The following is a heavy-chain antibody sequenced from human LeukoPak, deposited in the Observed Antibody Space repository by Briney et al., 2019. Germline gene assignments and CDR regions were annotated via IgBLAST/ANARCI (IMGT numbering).Heavy chain of an antibody. V-gene: IGHV3-23*01. CDR2: ISGSGGGT. Sequence: GGSLRLSCAVSGITLSNYAMSWVRQAPGNGLEWVAGISGSGGGTNYADSVKGRFTISRDNYKNTLYLQMNSLGTEDTAVYFCAKRGVVIRVILVGFHKESYYFDSWGQGALVTVSS. CDR3: AKRGVVIRVILVGFHKESYYFDS. J-gene: IGHJ4*02. D-gene: IGHD3-16*02. CDR1: GITLSNYA.